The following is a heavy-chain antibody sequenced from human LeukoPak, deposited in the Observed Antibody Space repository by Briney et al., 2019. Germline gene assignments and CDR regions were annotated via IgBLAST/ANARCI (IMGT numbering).Heavy chain of an antibody. Sequence: GGSLRLSCAASGFTVSSNYMSWVRQAPGKGLEWVSVIYSGGSTYYADSVKGRFTISRDNSKNTLYLQMNRLRAEDTAVYYCARFVVVVPAAMGNWFDAWGQGTLVTVSS. D-gene: IGHD2-2*01. CDR1: GFTVSSNY. CDR3: ARFVVVVPAAMGNWFDA. J-gene: IGHJ5*02. CDR2: IYSGGST. V-gene: IGHV3-66*02.